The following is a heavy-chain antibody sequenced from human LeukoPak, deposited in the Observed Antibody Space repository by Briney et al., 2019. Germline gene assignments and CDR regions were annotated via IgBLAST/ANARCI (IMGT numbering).Heavy chain of an antibody. J-gene: IGHJ5*02. D-gene: IGHD3-3*01. CDR2: ISGSGGST. CDR1: GFTFSSYA. CDR3: AKDRWGISTIFGVVISVNWFDP. Sequence: GGSLRLSCAASGFTFSSYAMSWVRQAPGKGLEWVSAISGSGGSTYYADSVKGRFTISRDNSKNTLYLQMNSLRAEDTAVYYCAKDRWGISTIFGVVISVNWFDPWGQGTLVTVSS. V-gene: IGHV3-23*01.